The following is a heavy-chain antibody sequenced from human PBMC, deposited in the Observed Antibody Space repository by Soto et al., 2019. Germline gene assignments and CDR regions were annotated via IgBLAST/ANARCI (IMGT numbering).Heavy chain of an antibody. Sequence: QVQLVQSGGGLVKPGGSLRLSCTTSGFTFSAFYMSWVRQTPGKGLEWVSYISSDDKTVYYADFVKGRFTISRDHAQNSVYVQMNNLSADETAVYYCVRDRAQAWIRLWGQGTLGTVSS. J-gene: IGHJ4*02. CDR1: GFTFSAFY. D-gene: IGHD5-12*01. CDR3: VRDRAQAWIRL. V-gene: IGHV3-11*01. CDR2: ISSDDKTV.